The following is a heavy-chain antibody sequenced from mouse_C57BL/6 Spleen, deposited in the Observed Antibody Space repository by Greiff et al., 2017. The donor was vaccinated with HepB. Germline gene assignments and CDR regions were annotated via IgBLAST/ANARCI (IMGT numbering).Heavy chain of an antibody. J-gene: IGHJ4*01. CDR2: IHPNSGST. V-gene: IGHV1-64*01. CDR1: GYTFTSYW. CDR3: ARGHLGTTVVATKGYYYAMDY. D-gene: IGHD1-1*01. Sequence: QVQLQQPGAELVKPGASVKLSCKASGYTFTSYWMHWVKQRPGQGLEWIGMIHPNSGSTNYNEKFKSKATLTVDKSSSTAYMQLSSLTSEDSAVYYCARGHLGTTVVATKGYYYAMDYWGQGTSVTVSS.